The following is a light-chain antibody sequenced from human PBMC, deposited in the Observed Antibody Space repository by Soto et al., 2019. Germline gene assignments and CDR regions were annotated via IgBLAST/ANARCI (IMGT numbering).Light chain of an antibody. Sequence: EVVLTQSPGTLSLSPGERATLSCRASRTVDGNYLAWYHQKPGQAPRLLIHSASTRAPGIPDRFSASVAGTGFPLTISRLEPEDSAVYYCQQYSASPRTFGPGTKVEIK. V-gene: IGKV3-20*01. CDR2: SAS. CDR3: QQYSASPRT. J-gene: IGKJ1*01. CDR1: RTVDGNY.